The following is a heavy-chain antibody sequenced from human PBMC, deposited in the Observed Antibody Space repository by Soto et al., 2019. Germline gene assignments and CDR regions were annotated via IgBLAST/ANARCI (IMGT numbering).Heavy chain of an antibody. J-gene: IGHJ4*02. D-gene: IGHD1-1*01. CDR3: ARSTAGPHTFDY. CDR2: IYWDDDK. V-gene: IGHV2-5*02. Sequence: SGPTLVNPTQTLTLTCTFSGFSLSTHGVGVGWIRQPPGKALEWLALIYWDDDKRYSPSLKSRVTITKDTSSNQVVLTMTNMGPVDTATYYCARSTAGPHTFDYRGQGSLVTVSS. CDR1: GFSLSTHGVG.